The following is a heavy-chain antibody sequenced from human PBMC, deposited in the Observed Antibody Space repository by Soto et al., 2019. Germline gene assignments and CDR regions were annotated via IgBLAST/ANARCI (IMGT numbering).Heavy chain of an antibody. V-gene: IGHV1-69*13. J-gene: IGHJ4*02. CDR3: AREYVVATNTGSFYFDY. D-gene: IGHD5-12*01. Sequence: SVKVSCKASGGTFSSYAISWVRQAPGQGLEWMGGIIPIFGTANYAQKFQGGVTITADESTSTAYMELSSLRSEDTAVYYCAREYVVATNTGSFYFDYWGQGTLVTVSS. CDR1: GGTFSSYA. CDR2: IIPIFGTA.